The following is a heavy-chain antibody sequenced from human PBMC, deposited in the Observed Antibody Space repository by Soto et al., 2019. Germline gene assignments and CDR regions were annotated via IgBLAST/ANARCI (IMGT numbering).Heavy chain of an antibody. J-gene: IGHJ6*02. D-gene: IGHD3-10*02. CDR3: ARDRVPYVYFYYGMDV. Sequence: QVRLVESGGGVVQPGGSLRLSCAASGFDFYNYSMHWVRQAPGKGLEWVAIMSMDGTQKYYTDSVKGRFTISRDNSKSMFFLLMSSLRPEDTAVYFCARDRVPYVYFYYGMDVWGQGTTVTVSS. V-gene: IGHV3-30-3*01. CDR2: MSMDGTQK. CDR1: GFDFYNYS.